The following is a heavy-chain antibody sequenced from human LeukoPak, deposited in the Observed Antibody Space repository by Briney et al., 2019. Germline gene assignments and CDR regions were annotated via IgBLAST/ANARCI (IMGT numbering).Heavy chain of an antibody. Sequence: PGGSLRLSCAASGITVSSNYMSWVRQAPGKGLEWVSAISGSGGSTYYADSVKGRFTISRDNSKNTLYLQMNSLRAEDTAVYYCAKDVEGVLLYDYWGQGTLVTVSS. D-gene: IGHD3-10*01. CDR1: GITVSSNY. CDR3: AKDVEGVLLYDY. CDR2: ISGSGGST. J-gene: IGHJ4*02. V-gene: IGHV3-23*01.